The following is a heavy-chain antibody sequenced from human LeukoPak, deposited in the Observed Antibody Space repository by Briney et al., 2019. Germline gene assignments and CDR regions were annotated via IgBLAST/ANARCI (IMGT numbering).Heavy chain of an antibody. Sequence: SETLSLTCTVSGGSISSYYWSWIRQPAGKGLEWIGRIYTSGSTNYNPSLKSRVTISVDTSKNQFSLKLSSVTAADTAVYYCAGVDEVVDAFDIWGQGTMVTVSS. CDR3: AGVDEVVDAFDI. CDR2: IYTSGST. J-gene: IGHJ3*02. CDR1: GGSISSYY. V-gene: IGHV4-4*07.